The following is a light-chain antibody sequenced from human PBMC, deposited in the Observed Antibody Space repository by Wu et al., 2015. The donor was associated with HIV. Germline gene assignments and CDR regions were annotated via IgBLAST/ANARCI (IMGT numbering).Light chain of an antibody. J-gene: IGKJ2*01. Sequence: DIQMTQSPSSVSASVGDRVTITCRASQGIGNWLAWYQQKPGKAPKLLIHAASTLQSGVPSRFSGGGSGTDFTLTINSLQPEDSATYYCLQASSFPLTFGQGTKLEIK. V-gene: IGKV1-12*01. CDR2: AAS. CDR3: LQASSFPLT. CDR1: QGIGNW.